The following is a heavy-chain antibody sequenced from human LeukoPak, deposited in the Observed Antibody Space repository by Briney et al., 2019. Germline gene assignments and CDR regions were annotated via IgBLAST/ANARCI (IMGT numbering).Heavy chain of an antibody. CDR2: ISYDGSNK. D-gene: IGHD3-16*02. V-gene: IGHV3-30*03. J-gene: IGHJ4*02. CDR1: GFTFSSYG. Sequence: GGSLRLSCAAPGFTFSSYGMHWVRQAPGKGLEWVAVISYDGSNKYYADSVKGRFTISRDNAKNSLYLQMNSLRAEDTAVYYCARSGGSYRSGYYFDYWGQGTLVTVSS. CDR3: ARSGGSYRSGYYFDY.